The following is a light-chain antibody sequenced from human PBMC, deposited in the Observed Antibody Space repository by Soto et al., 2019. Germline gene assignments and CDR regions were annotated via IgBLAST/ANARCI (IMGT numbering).Light chain of an antibody. V-gene: IGKV3-20*01. Sequence: EIVLTQSPGTLSSSPGERITLSCRASQSVSSNYLAWYQQKPGQPPRLLIYGASSRATGIPDRFSGSGSGTDFTLTIIRLEPEDFAVYYCQQYGSSGTFGQGTKVDI. CDR1: QSVSSNY. CDR2: GAS. CDR3: QQYGSSGT. J-gene: IGKJ1*01.